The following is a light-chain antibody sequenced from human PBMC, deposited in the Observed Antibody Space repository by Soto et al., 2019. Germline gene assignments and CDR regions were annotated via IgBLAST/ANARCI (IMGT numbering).Light chain of an antibody. CDR3: QQRNYWQVP. CDR2: KAS. Sequence: IQMTQSTSTLSASVGDRVTITWRASQSISSWLAWYQQRPGKAPKLLIYKASTLESGVPSRFSGSGSGTEFTLTISSLQPDDFATYYCQQRNYWQVPSGQGTRLEIK. V-gene: IGKV1-5*03. J-gene: IGKJ5*01. CDR1: QSISSW.